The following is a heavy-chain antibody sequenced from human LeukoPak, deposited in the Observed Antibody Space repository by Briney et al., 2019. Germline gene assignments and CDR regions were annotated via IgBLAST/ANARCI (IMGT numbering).Heavy chain of an antibody. CDR3: ARGLYNWNPTYFDY. CDR1: GGSVSSGSYY. CDR2: IYYSGST. J-gene: IGHJ4*02. V-gene: IGHV4-61*01. Sequence: SESLSLTCTVSGGSVSSGSYYWSWIRQPPGKGLEWIGYIYYSGSTNYNPSLKSRVTISVDTSKNQFSLKLSSVTAADTAVYYCARGLYNWNPTYFDYWGQGTLVTVSS. D-gene: IGHD1-20*01.